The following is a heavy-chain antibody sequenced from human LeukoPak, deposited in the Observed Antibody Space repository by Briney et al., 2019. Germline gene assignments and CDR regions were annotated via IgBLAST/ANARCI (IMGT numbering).Heavy chain of an antibody. CDR3: AKSSYYDSSGYYREYYFDY. D-gene: IGHD3-22*01. V-gene: IGHV3-7*03. CDR2: IRQDEGER. Sequence: GGSLRLSCAASGFTFSSYWMSWVRQAPGKGLEWVANIRQDEGERYYVDSVKGRFTISRDNSKSTLFLQMNSLRAEDTAVYYCAKSSYYDSSGYYREYYFDYWGQGTLVTVSS. J-gene: IGHJ4*02. CDR1: GFTFSSYW.